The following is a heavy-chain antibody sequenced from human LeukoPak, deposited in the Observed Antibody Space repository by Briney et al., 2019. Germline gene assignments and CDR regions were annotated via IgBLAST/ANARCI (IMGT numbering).Heavy chain of an antibody. V-gene: IGHV3-7*01. CDR1: VFTLINTW. Sequence: GGSLRLSSAASVFTLINTWMAWGRPTPGEGLERVANINQEASTKRYVDSVKGRFTISRDNAKNSLYLQMNSLRAEDRAVYYCARDQSGSLDYWGQGTLVTVSS. CDR3: ARDQSGSLDY. D-gene: IGHD1-26*01. J-gene: IGHJ4*02. CDR2: INQEASTK.